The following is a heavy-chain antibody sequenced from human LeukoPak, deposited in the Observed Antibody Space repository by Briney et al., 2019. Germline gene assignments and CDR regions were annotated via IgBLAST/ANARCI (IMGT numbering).Heavy chain of an antibody. Sequence: GGSLRLSCAASGFTFSDYWMSWVRQAPGKGLEWVAIINPDGSEKDCVDSVTGRFTISRDNAKNSLSLQMDSLRAEDTAVYYCARDWTNGNYHSFNSWGQGTLVTVSS. CDR1: GFTFSDYW. D-gene: IGHD1-7*01. CDR2: INPDGSEK. CDR3: ARDWTNGNYHSFNS. V-gene: IGHV3-7*01. J-gene: IGHJ4*02.